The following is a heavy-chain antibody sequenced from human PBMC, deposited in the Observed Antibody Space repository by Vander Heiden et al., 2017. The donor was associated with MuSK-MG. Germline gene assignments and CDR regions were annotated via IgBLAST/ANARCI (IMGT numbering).Heavy chain of an antibody. Sequence: EVQLVESGGGLVQPGRSLRLSCTASGLPFGDYAMSWFRQAPGKGLEWVGFIRSKAYGGTTEYAASVKGRFTISRDDSKSIAYLQMNSLKTEDTAVYYCTRRSYTRWFDPWGQGTLVTVSS. CDR3: TRRSYTRWFDP. CDR1: GLPFGDYA. D-gene: IGHD1-26*01. J-gene: IGHJ5*02. V-gene: IGHV3-49*03. CDR2: IRSKAYGGTT.